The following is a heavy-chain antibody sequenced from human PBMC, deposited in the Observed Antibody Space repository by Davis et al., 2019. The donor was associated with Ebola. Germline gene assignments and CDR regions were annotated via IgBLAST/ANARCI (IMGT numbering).Heavy chain of an antibody. CDR3: ARVIGTMSYYYYGMDV. J-gene: IGHJ6*02. V-gene: IGHV3-53*01. CDR2: IYSGGST. D-gene: IGHD3-10*02. CDR1: GFTVSSNY. Sequence: GGSLRLSCAASGFTVSSNYMSWVRQAPGKGLEWVSVIYSGGSTYYADSVKGRFTISRDNAKNSLYLQMNSLRAEDTAVYYCARVIGTMSYYYYGMDVWGQGTTVTVSS.